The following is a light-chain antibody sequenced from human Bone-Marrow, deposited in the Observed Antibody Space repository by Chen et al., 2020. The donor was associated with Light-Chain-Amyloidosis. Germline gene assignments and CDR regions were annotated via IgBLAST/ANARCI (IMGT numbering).Light chain of an antibody. J-gene: IGKJ2*01. CDR1: QSVSSN. Sequence: EIVMTQSPATLSVSPGERATLSCRARQSVSSNLAWYQQKPGQAPRLLIYGASTRATGIPARFSGSGSGTEVTLTISSLQSDDVAVYYGQQYNNWPQTFGQGTKLEIK. CDR3: QQYNNWPQT. CDR2: GAS. V-gene: IGKV3-15*01.